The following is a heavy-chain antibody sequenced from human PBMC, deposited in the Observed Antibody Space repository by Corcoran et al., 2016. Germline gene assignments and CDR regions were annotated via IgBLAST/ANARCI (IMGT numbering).Heavy chain of an antibody. Sequence: QLQLQESGPGLVKPSETLSLTCTVSGGSISSSSYYWGWIRQPPGKGLEWIGSIYYSGSTYYNPSLKSRVTISVDTSKNQFSLKLSSVTAADTAVYYCAREGIAVAGTAIDYWGQGTLVTVSS. CDR3: AREGIAVAGTAIDY. CDR1: GGSISSSSYY. J-gene: IGHJ4*02. V-gene: IGHV4-39*07. CDR2: IYYSGST. D-gene: IGHD6-19*01.